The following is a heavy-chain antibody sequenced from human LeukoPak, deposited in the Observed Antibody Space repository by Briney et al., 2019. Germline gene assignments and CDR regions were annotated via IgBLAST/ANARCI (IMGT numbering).Heavy chain of an antibody. CDR1: GFTFSSYA. CDR2: ISYDGSNK. V-gene: IGHV3-30*04. D-gene: IGHD2-2*01. CDR3: ARDPNQLSYYYYYYMDV. Sequence: GRSLRLSCAASGFTFSSYAMHWVRQAPGKGLEWVAAISYDGSNKYYADSVKGRFTISRDNSKNTLYLQMNSLRAEDTAVYYCARDPNQLSYYYYYYMDVWGKGTTVTVSS. J-gene: IGHJ6*03.